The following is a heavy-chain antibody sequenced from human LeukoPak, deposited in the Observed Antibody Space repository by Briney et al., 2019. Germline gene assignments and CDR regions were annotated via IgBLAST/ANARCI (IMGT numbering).Heavy chain of an antibody. J-gene: IGHJ4*02. CDR1: GFTFSSYA. Sequence: PGGSLRLSCAASGFTFSSYAMSWVRQAPGRGLEWVSAISGSGGSTYYADSVKGRFTISRDNSKNTLYLQMNSLRAEDTAVYYCAKVYYDSSGYYHFDYWGQGTLVTVSS. D-gene: IGHD3-22*01. CDR3: AKVYYDSSGYYHFDY. V-gene: IGHV3-23*01. CDR2: ISGSGGST.